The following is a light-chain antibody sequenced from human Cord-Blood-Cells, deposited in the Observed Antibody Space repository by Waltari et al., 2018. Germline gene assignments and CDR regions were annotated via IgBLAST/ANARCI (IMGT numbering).Light chain of an antibody. Sequence: QSALTQPASVSGSPGQSITIPCTGTSSDVGGYNYVSWYQQHPGKAPKLMIYEVSNRPSGVSNRFSGSKSGNTASLTISGLQAEDEADYYCSSYTSSCTYVFGTGTKVTVL. J-gene: IGLJ1*01. CDR3: SSYTSSCTYV. CDR1: SSDVGGYNY. V-gene: IGLV2-14*01. CDR2: EVS.